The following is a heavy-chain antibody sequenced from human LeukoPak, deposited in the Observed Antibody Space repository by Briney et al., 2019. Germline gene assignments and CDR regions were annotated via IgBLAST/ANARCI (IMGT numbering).Heavy chain of an antibody. J-gene: IGHJ3*02. CDR1: GFSFSDAW. Sequence: GGSLRLSCAASGFSFSDAWMNWVRQAPGKGLEWVGRIKSKTYGGTADYAAPVKGRFTISRDDSKNTLYLQMNSLKTEDTAVYYCARAGEMVGAIKGPDAFDIWGQGTMVTVSS. CDR2: IKSKTYGGTA. D-gene: IGHD1-26*01. V-gene: IGHV3-15*07. CDR3: ARAGEMVGAIKGPDAFDI.